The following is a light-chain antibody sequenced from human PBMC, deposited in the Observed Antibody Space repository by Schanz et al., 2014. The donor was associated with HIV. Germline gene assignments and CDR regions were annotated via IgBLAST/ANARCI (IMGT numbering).Light chain of an antibody. V-gene: IGKV3-11*01. J-gene: IGKJ2*01. CDR2: DAS. CDR1: QSVTSN. CDR3: QQRSNWPPYT. Sequence: DIVMTQSPASLSVSPGERATLSCRASQSVTSNLAWYQQRPGQAPRLLIYDASNRATGIPPRFSGSGSGTDFTLTISSLEPEDFAVYYCQQRSNWPPYTFGQGTKLEIK.